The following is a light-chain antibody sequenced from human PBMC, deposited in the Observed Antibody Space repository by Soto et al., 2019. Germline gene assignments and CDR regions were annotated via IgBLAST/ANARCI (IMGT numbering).Light chain of an antibody. CDR1: QSVSSY. CDR2: DAS. J-gene: IGKJ4*01. Sequence: EIVLTQSPATLSLSPGERATLSCRASQSVSSYLAWYQQKPGQAPRLLIYDASNRATGIPARFSGSGSGTNFTLTNSSLEPEDFAVYYCRQRSNWLTFGGGTKVEIK. V-gene: IGKV3-11*01. CDR3: RQRSNWLT.